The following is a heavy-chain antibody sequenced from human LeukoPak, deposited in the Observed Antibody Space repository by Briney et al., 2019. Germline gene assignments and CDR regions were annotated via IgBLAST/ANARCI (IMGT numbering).Heavy chain of an antibody. CDR2: ISYDGSNK. Sequence: GGSLRLSCAASGFTFSSYAMHWVRQAPGKGLEWVAVISYDGSNKYYADSVKGRFAISRDNAKNSLYLQMNSLRADDTAVYYCARGSVVVTAAYYYYGMDVWGQGTTVTVSS. V-gene: IGHV3-30*09. CDR3: ARGSVVVTAAYYYYGMDV. D-gene: IGHD2-21*02. J-gene: IGHJ6*02. CDR1: GFTFSSYA.